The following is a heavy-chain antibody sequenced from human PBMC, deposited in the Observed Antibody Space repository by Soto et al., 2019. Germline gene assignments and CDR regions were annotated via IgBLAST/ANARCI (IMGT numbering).Heavy chain of an antibody. CDR2: LYDIDGS. CDR1: GFTISDKKY. Sequence: DVQLVESGGGLIQPGESLRLSCAAFGFTISDKKYVAWVRQAPGKGLEWVSALYDIDGSFYADSVKGRFTTSSDSSKTTVYLQMNDLRPEDTAVYYCATWHEREHAYDVWGLGTTVTVSS. J-gene: IGHJ3*01. D-gene: IGHD1-1*01. V-gene: IGHV3-53*01. CDR3: ATWHEREHAYDV.